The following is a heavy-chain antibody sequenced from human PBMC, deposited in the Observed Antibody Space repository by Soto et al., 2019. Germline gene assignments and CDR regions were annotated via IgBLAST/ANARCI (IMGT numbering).Heavy chain of an antibody. Sequence: GGSLRLSCAASGFTFSSYSMNWVRQAPGKGLEWVSSISRRSTFIYYADSLKGRFTVSRDDAKNSLYLQMNSLRAEDTAVYYCARDRDVTMITPGLDYWGQGTRVTVSS. D-gene: IGHD3-22*01. V-gene: IGHV3-21*01. CDR1: GFTFSSYS. CDR2: ISRRSTFI. CDR3: ARDRDVTMITPGLDY. J-gene: IGHJ4*02.